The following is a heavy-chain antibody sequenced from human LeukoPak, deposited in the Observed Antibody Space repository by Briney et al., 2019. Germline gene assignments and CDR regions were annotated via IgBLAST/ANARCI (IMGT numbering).Heavy chain of an antibody. D-gene: IGHD6-13*01. CDR2: MHYSGST. Sequence: SETLSRTCTGSCGSISSFYWSWIRQHPGKGLEWIGHMHYSGSTYYNHSLNSRVTISVDTSKNQFSLKLSSVTAADTAVYYCARRLQQLLSSSGGMGQWRRSAYFDYWRQGTLVTVSS. J-gene: IGHJ4*02. CDR1: CGSISSFY. CDR3: ARRLQQLLSSSGGMGQWRRSAYFDY. V-gene: IGHV4-59*12.